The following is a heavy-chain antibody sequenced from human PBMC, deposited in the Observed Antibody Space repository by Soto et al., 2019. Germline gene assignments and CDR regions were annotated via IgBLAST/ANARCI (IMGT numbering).Heavy chain of an antibody. D-gene: IGHD1-26*01. J-gene: IGHJ4*02. CDR3: ITRYRGAY. V-gene: IGHV3-15*07. CDR1: SVSHAW. CDR2: IKSRTDGGTT. Sequence: SVSHAWMNWVRQAPGKGLEWVGRIKSRTDGGTTDFAAPVKGRFTISRDDSQNTLYLQMNSLKTEDTAIYYCITRYRGAYWGQGTLVTVSS.